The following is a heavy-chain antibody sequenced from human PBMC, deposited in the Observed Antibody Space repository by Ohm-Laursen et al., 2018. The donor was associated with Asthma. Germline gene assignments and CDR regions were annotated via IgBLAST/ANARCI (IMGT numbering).Heavy chain of an antibody. V-gene: IGHV3-30*03. J-gene: IGHJ4*02. D-gene: IGHD4-17*01. CDR2: IPYDGSNK. CDR3: TRGGHYGSYFDY. CDR1: GFTFSSYG. Sequence: SLRLSCAASGFTFSSYGMHWVRQAPGKGLEWVAVIPYDGSNKYYADSVKGRFTISRDNAKNTLYLQMNSLRAEDTAVYYCTRGGHYGSYFDYWGQGTLVTVSS.